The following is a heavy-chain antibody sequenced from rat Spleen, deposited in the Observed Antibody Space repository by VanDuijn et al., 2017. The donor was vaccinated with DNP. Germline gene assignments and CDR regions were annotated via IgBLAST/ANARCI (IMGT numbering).Heavy chain of an antibody. CDR2: ISPSGST. Sequence: EVQLVESGGGLVQPGRSLRLSCAASGFTFSDYYMAWVRQAPKKGLEWVAAISPSGSTYYRDSVKGRFTISRDNAKSTLYLQMNSLRSEDTATYYCARDGGGPFDYWGQGVMVTVSS. J-gene: IGHJ2*01. CDR1: GFTFSDYY. V-gene: IGHV5-22*01. CDR3: ARDGGGPFDY. D-gene: IGHD1-11*01.